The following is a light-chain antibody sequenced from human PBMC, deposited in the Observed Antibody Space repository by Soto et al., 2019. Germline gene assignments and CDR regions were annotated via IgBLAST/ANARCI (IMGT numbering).Light chain of an antibody. V-gene: IGKV3-15*01. J-gene: IGKJ5*01. CDR3: QQYNNWPFS. CDR1: ESVGRH. Sequence: EVVVTQSPATLSVSPGERATLSCRASESVGRHLAWYHQKPGQAPKLLIYDVSIRATGVPARFSGTGSETDFTLTISGLQSEDSAVYFCQQYNNWPFSFGQGTRLEIK. CDR2: DVS.